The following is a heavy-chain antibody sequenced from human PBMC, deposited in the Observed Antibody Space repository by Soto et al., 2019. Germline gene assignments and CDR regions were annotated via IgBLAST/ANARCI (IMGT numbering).Heavy chain of an antibody. CDR2: ISGSDGRT. V-gene: IGHV3-23*01. D-gene: IGHD2-21*02. CDR1: GFTFRRFA. J-gene: IGHJ4*02. CDR3: VREALSPLAPRLFYFDE. Sequence: EVQLLESGGGLIHPGGSLRLSCSASGFTFRRFAMSWVRQAPGKSLEWVSGISGSDGRTSYADSVKGRFTISRDNSKNTLYLRINSRRAEGTAIYYSVREALSPLAPRLFYFDEWGQGSLVTVSS.